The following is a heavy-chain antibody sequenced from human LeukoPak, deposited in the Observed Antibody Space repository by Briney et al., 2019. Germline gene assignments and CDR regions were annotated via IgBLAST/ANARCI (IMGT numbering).Heavy chain of an antibody. CDR1: GVSMSTGRNY. D-gene: IGHD3-9*01. CDR3: ARYLGYGGPGYNYGLDV. Sequence: SQTLSPTCTVAGVSMSTGRNYWHWLRQSGGKGLEWIGRIYISGCTDYNPSLKSRFTMSLDRSKSQFSLELRSVTAADTAVYYCARYLGYGGPGYNYGLDVWGQEATVTVAS. V-gene: IGHV4-61*02. CDR2: IYISGCT. J-gene: IGHJ6*02.